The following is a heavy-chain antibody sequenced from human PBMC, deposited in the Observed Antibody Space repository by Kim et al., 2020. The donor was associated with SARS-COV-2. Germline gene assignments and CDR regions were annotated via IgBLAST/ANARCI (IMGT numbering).Heavy chain of an antibody. J-gene: IGHJ6*02. CDR1: GGTFSSYA. Sequence: SVKVSCKASGGTFSSYAISWVRQAPGQGLEWMGGIIPIFGTANYAQKFQGRVTITADESTSTAYMELSSLRSEDTAVYYCARSGLRFSYYYYGMDVWGQGTTVTVSS. D-gene: IGHD5-12*01. CDR3: ARSGLRFSYYYYGMDV. CDR2: IIPIFGTA. V-gene: IGHV1-69*13.